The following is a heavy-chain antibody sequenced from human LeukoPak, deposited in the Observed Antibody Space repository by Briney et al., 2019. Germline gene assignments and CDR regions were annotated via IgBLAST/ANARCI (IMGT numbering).Heavy chain of an antibody. D-gene: IGHD6-6*01. V-gene: IGHV4-61*02. CDR1: SGSISSGSYY. Sequence: SETLSLTCTVSSGSISSGSYYWSWIRQPAGKGLEWIGRIYTSGSTNYNPSLKSRVTISVDTSKNQFSLKLSSVTAADTAVYYCARGTPVAAFDYWGQGTLVTVSS. CDR2: IYTSGST. CDR3: ARGTPVAAFDY. J-gene: IGHJ4*02.